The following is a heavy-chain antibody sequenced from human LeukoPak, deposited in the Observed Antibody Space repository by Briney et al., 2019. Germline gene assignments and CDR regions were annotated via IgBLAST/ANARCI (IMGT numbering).Heavy chain of an antibody. D-gene: IGHD2-21*01. CDR3: ARLDQLIVDYWYFDL. CDR1: GGPVSGYY. Sequence: SSETLSLTCGVSGGPVSGYYWSWLRQSPGKGLEWIGEITRYGNTNYNLSLKSRVIISKDTSKSQISLTLISLTAADTAVYFCARLDQLIVDYWYFDLWGRGTQVTVSS. CDR2: ITRYGNT. J-gene: IGHJ2*01. V-gene: IGHV4-34*01.